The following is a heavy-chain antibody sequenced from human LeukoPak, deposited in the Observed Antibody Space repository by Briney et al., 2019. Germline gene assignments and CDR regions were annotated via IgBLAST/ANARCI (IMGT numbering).Heavy chain of an antibody. V-gene: IGHV3-30-3*01. J-gene: IGHJ4*02. CDR1: GFTFSNYA. D-gene: IGHD6-19*01. CDR2: ISYDGSNK. Sequence: GGSLRLSCAASGFTFSNYAMHWVRQAPGKGLEGVAVISYDGSNKDYADSVKGRFTISRDNSKNTLYLQMNSLRAEDTAVYYCARSSSGWYYYWGQGIMVTVSS. CDR3: ARSSSGWYYY.